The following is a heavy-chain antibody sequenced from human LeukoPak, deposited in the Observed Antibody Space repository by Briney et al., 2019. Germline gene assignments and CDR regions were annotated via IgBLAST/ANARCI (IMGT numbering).Heavy chain of an antibody. V-gene: IGHV3-21*01. CDR2: ISSSNSYI. J-gene: IGHJ4*02. CDR3: ARDGYYDSSNDFDY. Sequence: GGSLRLSCAASGFTFSSYSMNWVRQAPGKGLEWVSSISSSNSYIYYADSVKGRFTISRDNAKNSLYLQMNSLRAEDTAVYYCARDGYYDSSNDFDYWGQGTLFTVSS. CDR1: GFTFSSYS. D-gene: IGHD3-22*01.